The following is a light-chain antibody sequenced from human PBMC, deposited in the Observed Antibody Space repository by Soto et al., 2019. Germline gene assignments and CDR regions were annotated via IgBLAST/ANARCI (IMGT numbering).Light chain of an antibody. V-gene: IGKV1-16*02. Sequence: DIQMTQSPSSLSASVGDRVIITCRASQGIRSHLAWFQQKPGKAPKFLIYVASNLQSGVPSKFSGSGYGTDFTLTINSLQPEDFATYYCLQYDTYPRTFGPGTKVDIK. CDR3: LQYDTYPRT. CDR1: QGIRSH. J-gene: IGKJ3*01. CDR2: VAS.